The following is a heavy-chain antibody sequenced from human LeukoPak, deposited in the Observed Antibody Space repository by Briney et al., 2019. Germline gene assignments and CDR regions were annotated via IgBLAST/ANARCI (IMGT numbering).Heavy chain of an antibody. J-gene: IGHJ4*02. V-gene: IGHV1-2*02. CDR3: ARSNTVTTFYFDY. CDR2: INPNSGGT. Sequence: ASVKVSCKASGYTFTGYYMHWVRQAPGQGLGWMGWINPNSGGTNYAQKFQGRVTMTRDTSISTAYMELSRLRSDDTAVYYCARSNTVTTFYFDYWGQGTLVTVSS. D-gene: IGHD4-17*01. CDR1: GYTFTGYY.